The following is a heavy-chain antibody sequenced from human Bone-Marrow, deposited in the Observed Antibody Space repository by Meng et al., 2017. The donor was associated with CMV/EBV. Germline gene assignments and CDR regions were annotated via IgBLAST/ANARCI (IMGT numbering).Heavy chain of an antibody. V-gene: IGHV4-59*01. D-gene: IGHD3-3*01. J-gene: IGHJ5*02. Sequence: GSLRLSCTVSGGSISSYYWSWIRQPPGKGLEWIGYIYYSGSTNYNPSLKSPVTITVDTSKNQFSLKLSSVTATDTAVYYCAREFGPGYDFLSGNNWFDPWGQGTLVTVSS. CDR1: GGSISSYY. CDR2: IYYSGST. CDR3: AREFGPGYDFLSGNNWFDP.